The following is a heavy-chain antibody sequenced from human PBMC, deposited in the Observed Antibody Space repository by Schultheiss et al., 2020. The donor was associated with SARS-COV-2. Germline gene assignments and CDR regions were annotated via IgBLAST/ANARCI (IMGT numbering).Heavy chain of an antibody. CDR3: GKRSALFLLGEFKAAIDS. CDR2: IRSAGNV. V-gene: IGHV3-48*04. D-gene: IGHD3-10*01. CDR1: GFTFSSYS. J-gene: IGHJ4*02. Sequence: GGSLRLSCAASGFTFSSYSMNWVRQAPGKGLEWISYIRSAGNVDYADSVQGRFTISRDNARNSLFLQMNSLRAEDTGVYYCGKRSALFLLGEFKAAIDSWGQGTLVTVSS.